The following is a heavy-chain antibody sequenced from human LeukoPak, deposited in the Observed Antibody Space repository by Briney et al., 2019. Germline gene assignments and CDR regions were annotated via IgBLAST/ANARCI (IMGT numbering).Heavy chain of an antibody. CDR3: TGDFWAGDY. J-gene: IGHJ4*02. CDR1: GFTFSNAW. V-gene: IGHV3-15*01. CDR2: IKSKTSGGTA. D-gene: IGHD3-3*01. Sequence: GGSLRLSCAASGFTFSNAWVSWVRQAPGKGLEWVGRIKSKTSGGTADYAAPVKGRFTISRDDSKNTLYLQMNSLKTEDTAVYYCTGDFWAGDYWGQGTLVTVSS.